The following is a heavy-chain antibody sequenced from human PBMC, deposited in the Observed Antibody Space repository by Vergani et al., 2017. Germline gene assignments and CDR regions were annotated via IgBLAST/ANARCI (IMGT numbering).Heavy chain of an antibody. D-gene: IGHD2-15*01. V-gene: IGHV3-74*01. CDR2: INSDGSST. CDR1: GFTFSSYW. Sequence: EVQLVESGGGLVQPGGSLRLSCAASGFTFSSYWTHWVRQAPGKGLVWVSRINSDGSSTSYADSVKGRFTISRDNAKNTLYLQMNSLRAEDTAVYYCAREGGVVVVAAHDYWGQGTLVTVSS. J-gene: IGHJ4*02. CDR3: AREGGVVVVAAHDY.